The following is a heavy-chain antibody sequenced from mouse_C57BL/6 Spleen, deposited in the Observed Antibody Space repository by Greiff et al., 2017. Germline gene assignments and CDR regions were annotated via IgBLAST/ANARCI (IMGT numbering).Heavy chain of an antibody. D-gene: IGHD1-1*01. CDR2: IYPGDGDT. Sequence: VQLQQSGAELVKPGASVKLSCKASGYAFSSYWMNWVKQRPGKGLEWIGQIYPGDGDTNYNGKFKGKTTMTADKSSSTAYMQLSSLTSEDSAVYFCARRGYGSGYAMDYWGQGTTVTVSS. V-gene: IGHV1-80*01. J-gene: IGHJ4*01. CDR1: GYAFSSYW. CDR3: ARRGYGSGYAMDY.